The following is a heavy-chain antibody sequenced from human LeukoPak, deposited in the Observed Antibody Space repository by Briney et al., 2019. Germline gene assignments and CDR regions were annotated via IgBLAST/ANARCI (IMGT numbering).Heavy chain of an antibody. CDR3: AREILAPGKTHDY. V-gene: IGHV3-74*01. CDR2: INDDGSAT. J-gene: IGHJ4*02. CDR1: GFKFDNYA. Sequence: GGSLRLSCAASGFKFDNYAMHWVRQVPGKGLVWVSRINDDGSATLYADSVKGRFTISRDNAKNTLFLQINSLRAEDTAVFYCAREILAPGKTHDYWGQGTLVTVSS.